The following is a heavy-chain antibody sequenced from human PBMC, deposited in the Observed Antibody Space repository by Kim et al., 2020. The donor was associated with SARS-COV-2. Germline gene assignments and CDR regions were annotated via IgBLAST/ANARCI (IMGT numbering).Heavy chain of an antibody. V-gene: IGHV3-15*01. CDR3: TTVEYYYDKGFDY. D-gene: IGHD3-22*01. J-gene: IGHJ4*02. Sequence: GGSLRLSCAASGFTFSNAWMSWVRQAPGKGLEWVGRIKSKTDGGTTDYAAPVKGRFTISRDDSKNTLYLQMNSLKTEDTAVYYCTTVEYYYDKGFDYWGQGTLVTVSS. CDR1: GFTFSNAW. CDR2: IKSKTDGGTT.